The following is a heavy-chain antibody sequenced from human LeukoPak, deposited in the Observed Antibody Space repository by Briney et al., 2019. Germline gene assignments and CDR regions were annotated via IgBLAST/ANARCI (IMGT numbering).Heavy chain of an antibody. CDR3: ARDSEEYSSSSLGY. CDR2: ISSSSSYI. V-gene: IGHV3-21*01. CDR1: GFTFSSYS. D-gene: IGHD6-6*01. J-gene: IGHJ4*02. Sequence: GSLRLSCVASGFTFSSYSMNWVRQAPGKGLEWVSSISSSSSYIYYADSVKGRFTISRDNAKNSLYLQMNSLRAEDTAVYYCARDSEEYSSSSLGYWGQGTLVTVSS.